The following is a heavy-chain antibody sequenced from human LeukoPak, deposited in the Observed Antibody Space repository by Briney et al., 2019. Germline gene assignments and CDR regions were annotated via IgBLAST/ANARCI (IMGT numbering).Heavy chain of an antibody. CDR1: AGSISSYF. J-gene: IGHJ4*02. D-gene: IGHD6-13*01. V-gene: IGHV4-59*01. CDR2: VYSTGAT. CDR3: ARGRAAGTYNS. Sequence: SETLSLTCTVSAGSISSYFWNWIRQPPGTELEWIGYVYSTGATNYNPSLKSRLTISVDTSKNQFSLKLTSVTAADTAVYYCARGRAAGTYNSWGQGTLVTVSS.